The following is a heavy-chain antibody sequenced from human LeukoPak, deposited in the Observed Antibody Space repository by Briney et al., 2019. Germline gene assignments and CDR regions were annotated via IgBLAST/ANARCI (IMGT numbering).Heavy chain of an antibody. V-gene: IGHV3-7*01. Sequence: PGGSLRLSCAASGFTFSSYWMSWVRQAPGKGLEWVANIKQDGSEKYYVDSVKGRFTISRDNAKNSLYLQMNSLRAEDTAVYYCARDGGIVVVPAYLDYWGQGTLVTVSS. D-gene: IGHD2-2*01. J-gene: IGHJ4*02. CDR2: IKQDGSEK. CDR1: GFTFSSYW. CDR3: ARDGGIVVVPAYLDY.